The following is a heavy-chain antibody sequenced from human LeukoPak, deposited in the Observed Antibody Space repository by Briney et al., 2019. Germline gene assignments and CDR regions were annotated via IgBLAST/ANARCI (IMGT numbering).Heavy chain of an antibody. D-gene: IGHD3-16*01. Sequence: KPSETLSLTCTVSGGSISSGGYYWSWIRQHPGKGLEWIGYIYYSGSTYYNPSLKSRVTISVDTSKNQFSLKLSSVTAADTAVYYCARGRGGRRPNVAANFDYWGQGTLVTVSS. CDR1: GGSISSGGYY. V-gene: IGHV4-31*03. J-gene: IGHJ4*02. CDR2: IYYSGST. CDR3: ARGRGGRRPNVAANFDY.